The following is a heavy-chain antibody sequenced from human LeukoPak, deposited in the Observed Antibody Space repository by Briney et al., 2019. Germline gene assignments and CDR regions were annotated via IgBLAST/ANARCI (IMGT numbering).Heavy chain of an antibody. D-gene: IGHD6-19*01. Sequence: GGSLRLSCAASGFTVSSNYMSWVRQAPGKGLEWVSVIYSGGSTYYADSVKGRFTISRDNSKNTLYLQMNSLRAEDTAVYYCACSSVAGRKTYFDYWGQGTLVTVSS. J-gene: IGHJ4*02. CDR2: IYSGGST. CDR1: GFTVSSNY. V-gene: IGHV3-66*01. CDR3: ACSSVAGRKTYFDY.